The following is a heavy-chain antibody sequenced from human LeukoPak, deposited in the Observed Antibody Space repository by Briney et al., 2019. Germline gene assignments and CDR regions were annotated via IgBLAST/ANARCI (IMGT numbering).Heavy chain of an antibody. CDR3: ATQQLVYFDY. CDR2: INPSGGST. V-gene: IGHV1-46*01. Sequence: ASVKVSCKASGYTFTSYYMHWVRQAPGQGLEWMGIINPSGGSTSYAQKFQGRGTMTRDTSTSTVYMELSSLRSEDTAVYYCATQQLVYFDYWGQGTLVTVSS. D-gene: IGHD6-13*01. CDR1: GYTFTSYY. J-gene: IGHJ4*02.